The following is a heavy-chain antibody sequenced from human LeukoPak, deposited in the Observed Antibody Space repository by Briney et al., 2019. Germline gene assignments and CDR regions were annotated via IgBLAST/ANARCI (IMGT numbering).Heavy chain of an antibody. Sequence: GASVKVSCKASGYTFTGYYMHWVRQAPGQGLEWMGWINPNSGGTNYAQKFQGRVTMTRDTSISTAYMELSRLRSDDTAVYYCARRPQNTAMVYYFDYWGQGTLVTVSS. V-gene: IGHV1-2*02. CDR2: INPNSGGT. CDR1: GYTFTGYY. D-gene: IGHD5-18*01. J-gene: IGHJ4*02. CDR3: ARRPQNTAMVYYFDY.